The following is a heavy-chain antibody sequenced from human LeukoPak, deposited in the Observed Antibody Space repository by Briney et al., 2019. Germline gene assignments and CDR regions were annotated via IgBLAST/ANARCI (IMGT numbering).Heavy chain of an antibody. CDR1: GGSISSYY. D-gene: IGHD2-2*01. CDR2: IYTSGST. V-gene: IGHV4-4*07. Sequence: SETLSLTCTVSGGSISSYYWSWIRQPPGKGLEWIGRIYTSGSTNYNPSLKSRVTMSVDTSKNQFSLKLSSVTAADTAVYYCARVRRYCSSTSCYFFAFDIWGQGTMVTVSS. J-gene: IGHJ3*02. CDR3: ARVRRYCSSTSCYFFAFDI.